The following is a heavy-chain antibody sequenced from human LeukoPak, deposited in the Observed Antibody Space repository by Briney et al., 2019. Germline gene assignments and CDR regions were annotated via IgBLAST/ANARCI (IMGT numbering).Heavy chain of an antibody. CDR2: IYYSGST. D-gene: IGHD3-10*01. CDR3: ARDLEITMVRGVIIPSSWFDP. CDR1: GGSISSSHW. J-gene: IGHJ5*02. Sequence: SGTLSLTCAVAGGSISSSHWWSWVRQPPGKGLEWIGSIYYSGSTYYNPSPKSRVTISVDTSKNQFSLKLSSVTAADTAVYYCARDLEITMVRGVIIPSSWFDPWGQGTLVTVSS. V-gene: IGHV4-4*02.